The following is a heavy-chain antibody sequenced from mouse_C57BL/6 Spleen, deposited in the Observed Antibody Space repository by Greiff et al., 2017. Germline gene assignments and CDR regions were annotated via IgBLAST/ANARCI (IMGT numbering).Heavy chain of an antibody. Sequence: QVQLQQSGAELMKPGASVKLSCKATGYTFTGYWIEWVKQRPGHGLEWIGEILPGSGSTNYNEKFKGKATFTADTSSNTAYMQLSSLTTEDSAIDYWARRCYDACDDYAMDYWGQGTSVTVSS. D-gene: IGHD2-12*01. CDR2: ILPGSGST. V-gene: IGHV1-9*01. CDR3: ARRCYDACDDYAMDY. CDR1: GYTFTGYW. J-gene: IGHJ4*01.